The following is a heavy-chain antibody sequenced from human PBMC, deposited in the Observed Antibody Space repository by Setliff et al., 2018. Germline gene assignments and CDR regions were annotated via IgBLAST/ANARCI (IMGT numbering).Heavy chain of an antibody. J-gene: IGHJ6*03. CDR2: TIPMFGTT. D-gene: IGHD3-22*01. CDR3: VREGVDSRSATDYRYYMDV. Sequence: SVKVSCKASGGTFSSYCISWVRQAPGQGLEWMGGTIPMFGTTNYVRKFQGRVTIITDESTSKAYMPLSSLGSEDTAVYYCVREGVDSRSATDYRYYMDVWGKGTTVTV. V-gene: IGHV1-69*05. CDR1: GGTFSSYC.